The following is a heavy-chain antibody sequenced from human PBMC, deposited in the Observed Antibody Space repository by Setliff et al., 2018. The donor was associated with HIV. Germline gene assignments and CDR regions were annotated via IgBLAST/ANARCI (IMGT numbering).Heavy chain of an antibody. CDR2: INHSGNT. J-gene: IGHJ3*02. CDR1: GGSFSGY. CDR3: AKDTVYGSGTFDI. Sequence: SETLSLTCAVYGGSFSGYWSWIRQSPGKGLEWLGEINHSGNTHYHPSLQSRVTISLDTSKNQFSLKLTSVTAADTAFYYCAKDTVYGSGTFDIWGQGTMVTVSS. V-gene: IGHV4-34*01. D-gene: IGHD3-10*01.